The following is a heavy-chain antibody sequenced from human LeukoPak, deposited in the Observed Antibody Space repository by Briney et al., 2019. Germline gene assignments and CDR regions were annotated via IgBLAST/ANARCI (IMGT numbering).Heavy chain of an antibody. CDR1: GGSISSGSYY. CDR3: ARAVRDGYDYYFDY. D-gene: IGHD5-24*01. Sequence: SETLSLTCTVSGGSISSGSYYWSWIRQPAGKGLEWIGRIYTSGSTNYNPSLKSRVTISVDTSKNQFSLKLSSVTAADTAVYYCARAVRDGYDYYFDYWGQGTLVTVSS. J-gene: IGHJ4*02. V-gene: IGHV4-61*02. CDR2: IYTSGST.